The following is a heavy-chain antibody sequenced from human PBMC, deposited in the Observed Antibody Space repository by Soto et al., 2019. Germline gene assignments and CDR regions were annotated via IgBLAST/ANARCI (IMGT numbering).Heavy chain of an antibody. V-gene: IGHV4-39*01. CDR1: GGSISSSSYY. Sequence: PWETLSLTCTVSGGSISSSSYYWGWIRQPPGKGLEWIGSIYYSGSTYYNPSLKSRVTISVDTSKNQFSLKLSSVTAADTAVYYCARQKGYTMVRGVIFAFDIWGQGTMVTVSS. CDR3: ARQKGYTMVRGVIFAFDI. CDR2: IYYSGST. J-gene: IGHJ3*02. D-gene: IGHD3-10*01.